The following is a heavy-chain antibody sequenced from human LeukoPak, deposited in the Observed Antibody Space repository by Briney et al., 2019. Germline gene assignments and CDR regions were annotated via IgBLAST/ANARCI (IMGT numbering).Heavy chain of an antibody. CDR3: ARESIAARPGGWFDP. CDR2: INTNTGNP. Sequence: ASVKVSCKASGHTFTSYAMNWVRQAPGQGLEWMGWINTNTGNPTYAQGFTGRFVFSLDTSVSTAYLQISSLKAEDTAVYYCARESIAARPGGWFDPWGQGTLVTVSS. D-gene: IGHD6-6*01. V-gene: IGHV7-4-1*02. CDR1: GHTFTSYA. J-gene: IGHJ5*02.